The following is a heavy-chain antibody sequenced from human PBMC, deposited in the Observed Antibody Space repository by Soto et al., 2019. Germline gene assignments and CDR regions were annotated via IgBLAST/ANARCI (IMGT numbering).Heavy chain of an antibody. J-gene: IGHJ6*02. Sequence: SETLSLTCTVSGGSINFYWSWIRQSPGKGLEWIGYIHYTGYTKYNPSLGGRVAIFVDTSKNQFSLKVTSATAADTAVYYCARHDEVPTFQNGLDVWGQGTTVTVSS. CDR3: ARHDEVPTFQNGLDV. V-gene: IGHV4-59*01. D-gene: IGHD1-1*01. CDR2: IHYTGYT. CDR1: GGSINFY.